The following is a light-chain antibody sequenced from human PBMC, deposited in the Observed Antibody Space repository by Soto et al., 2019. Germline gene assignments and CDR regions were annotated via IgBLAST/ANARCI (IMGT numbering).Light chain of an antibody. Sequence: EIVMTQSPATLSVSPGERATLSCRASQSVSSNLAGYQQKPGQAPRLLFYGASTRATRIPARFSGSGSGAECHLTICSLHSEGLGVYDCEQYNNWPPRTFGGGTKVEIK. J-gene: IGKJ4*02. CDR2: GAS. CDR1: QSVSSN. CDR3: EQYNNWPPRT. V-gene: IGKV3-15*01.